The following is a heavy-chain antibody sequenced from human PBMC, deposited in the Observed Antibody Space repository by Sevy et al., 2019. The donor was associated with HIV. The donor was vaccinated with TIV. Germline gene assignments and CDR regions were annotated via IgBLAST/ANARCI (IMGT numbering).Heavy chain of an antibody. Sequence: GGSLRLSCAASGFTFSSYWMSWVRQAPGKGLEWVANIKQDGSEKYYVDSVKGRFTISRDNAKNSLYLQMNGLRAEDTAVYYCARDGRNDIVVVPAVFDPWGQGTLVTVSS. CDR3: ARDGRNDIVVVPAVFDP. CDR2: IKQDGSEK. CDR1: GFTFSSYW. V-gene: IGHV3-7*01. J-gene: IGHJ5*02. D-gene: IGHD2-2*01.